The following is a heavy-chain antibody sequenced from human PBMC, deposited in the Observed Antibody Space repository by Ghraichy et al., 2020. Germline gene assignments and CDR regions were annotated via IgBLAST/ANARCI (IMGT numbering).Heavy chain of an antibody. CDR1: GGTFNTYA. Sequence: SVKVSCKASGGTFNTYAFNWVRQAPGQGLQWMGRIIPFLNIANYAQKFQGRVTITADKSTSTAYMELSSLRSENTAVYYCARDLKPYYYDSSGYLNNPFDYWGQGTLVTVSS. D-gene: IGHD3-22*01. J-gene: IGHJ4*02. V-gene: IGHV1-69*04. CDR3: ARDLKPYYYDSSGYLNNPFDY. CDR2: IIPFLNIA.